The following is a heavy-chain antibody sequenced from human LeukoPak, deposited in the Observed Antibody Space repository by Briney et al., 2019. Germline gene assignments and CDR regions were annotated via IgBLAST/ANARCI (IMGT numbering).Heavy chain of an antibody. CDR3: ARDNSVGDTAWWFDP. D-gene: IGHD1-26*01. CDR1: GYTFTSYG. CDR2: VSAYNGNT. V-gene: IGHV1-18*01. J-gene: IGHJ5*02. Sequence: ASVKVSCRASGYTFTSYGISWVRQAPGQGLEWMGWVSAYNGNTNYAQKFQGRVTMTRDMSTSTDYMELSSLRSEDTAVYYCARDNSVGDTAWWFDPWGQGTLVTVSS.